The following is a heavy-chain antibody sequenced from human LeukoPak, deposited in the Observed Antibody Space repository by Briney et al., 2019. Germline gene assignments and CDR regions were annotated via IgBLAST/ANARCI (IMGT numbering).Heavy chain of an antibody. CDR2: INSDGSST. CDR3: ASLGYDFWSGYNYGMDV. Sequence: QPGGTLRLSCAAYGFTFSSYWRHWVRHAQGKGLVWVSRINSDGSSTIYADSVKGRFTISRDNAENTLYLQMNSLRAEDTAVYYCASLGYDFWSGYNYGMDVWGQGTTVTVSS. CDR1: GFTFSSYW. D-gene: IGHD3-3*01. J-gene: IGHJ6*02. V-gene: IGHV3-74*01.